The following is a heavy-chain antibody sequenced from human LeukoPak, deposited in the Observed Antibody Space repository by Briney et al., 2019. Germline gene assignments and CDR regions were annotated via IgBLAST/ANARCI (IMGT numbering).Heavy chain of an antibody. D-gene: IGHD1-1*01. Sequence: ASVKVSCQASGYTFTSYGISWVRQAPGQGLEWMGWISAYNGNTNYAQKLQGRVTMTTDTSTSTAYMELRSLRSDDTAVYCCARDHDWNDQPQNFDYWGQGTLVTVSS. CDR2: ISAYNGNT. CDR1: GYTFTSYG. J-gene: IGHJ4*02. V-gene: IGHV1-18*01. CDR3: ARDHDWNDQPQNFDY.